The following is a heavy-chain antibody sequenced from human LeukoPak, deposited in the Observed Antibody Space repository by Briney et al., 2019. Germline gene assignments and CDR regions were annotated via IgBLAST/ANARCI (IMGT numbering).Heavy chain of an antibody. J-gene: IGHJ4*02. CDR3: AKAPVRACRGAYCYPFDH. CDR1: GFTASSNY. D-gene: IGHD2-21*01. V-gene: IGHV3-66*01. CDR2: IYSGGRT. Sequence: PGGSLRLSRAASGFTASSNYTSWVHQTPGKGLERGSVIYSGGRTYYADSVKGRFTISRDNSKNTLYLQMNRLRPEDAAVYYCAKAPVRACRGAYCYPFDHWGQGTLVTVSS.